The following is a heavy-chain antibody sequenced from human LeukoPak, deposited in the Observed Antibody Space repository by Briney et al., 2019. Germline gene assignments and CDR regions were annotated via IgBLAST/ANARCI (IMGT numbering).Heavy chain of an antibody. CDR1: GFISRNYA. D-gene: IGHD1-1*01. CDR2: ISDNGGGT. J-gene: IGHJ4*02. CDR3: AKESGALGVPLYDY. Sequence: PGGSLRLSCVASGFISRNYAMSWVRQAPGEGLEWVSGISDNGGGTYYADSVKGRFTISRDNSKNMLYLQMNSLRAEDTAVYYCAKESGALGVPLYDYWGQGILVTGSS. V-gene: IGHV3-23*01.